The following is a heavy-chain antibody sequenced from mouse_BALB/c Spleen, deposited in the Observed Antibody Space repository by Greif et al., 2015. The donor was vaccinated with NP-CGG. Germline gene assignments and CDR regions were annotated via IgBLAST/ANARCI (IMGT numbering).Heavy chain of an antibody. V-gene: IGHV1-9*01. J-gene: IGHJ2*02. CDR2: ILPGSGST. D-gene: IGHD2-14*01. CDR3: ARWGYYRYDEGYYFDY. CDR1: GYTFSSYW. Sequence: VQLQQSGAELMKPGASVKISCKATGYTFSSYWIEWVKQRPGHGLEWNGEILPGSGSTNYNEKFKGKATFTADTSSNTAYMQLSSLTSEDSAVYYCARWGYYRYDEGYYFDYWGQGTSLPVSS.